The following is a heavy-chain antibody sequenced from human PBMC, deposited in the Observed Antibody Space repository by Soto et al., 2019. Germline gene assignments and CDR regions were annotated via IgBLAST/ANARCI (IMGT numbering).Heavy chain of an antibody. D-gene: IGHD3-22*01. Sequence: PGGSLRLSCAASGFTSSSYAMSWVRQAPGKGLEWVSAISGSGGSTYYADSVKGRFTISRDNSKNTLYLQMNSLRAEDTAVYYCAKSNYYDSSGYYYVFDYWGQGTLVTVSS. J-gene: IGHJ4*02. CDR1: GFTSSSYA. V-gene: IGHV3-23*01. CDR2: ISGSGGST. CDR3: AKSNYYDSSGYYYVFDY.